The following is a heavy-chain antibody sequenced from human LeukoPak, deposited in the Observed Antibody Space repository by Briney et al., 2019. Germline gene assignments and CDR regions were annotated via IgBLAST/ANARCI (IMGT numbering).Heavy chain of an antibody. CDR1: GFTFSSYA. J-gene: IGHJ4*02. V-gene: IGHV3-23*01. CDR3: AKAEGSAGYYYDSTGYYNLDY. CDR2: ISGSGGRT. Sequence: GGSLRLSCAASGFTFSSYAMSWVRQAPGKGLEWVSGISGSGGRTNYADSVKGRFTISRDNSKNTLYLQMNSLRAEDTAVYYCAKAEGSAGYYYDSTGYYNLDYWGQGTLVTVSS. D-gene: IGHD3-22*01.